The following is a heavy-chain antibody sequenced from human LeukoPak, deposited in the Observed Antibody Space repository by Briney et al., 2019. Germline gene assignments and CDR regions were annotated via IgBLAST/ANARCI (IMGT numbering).Heavy chain of an antibody. V-gene: IGHV1-2*06. CDR3: ASLNSGHDYYCMDV. Sequence: ASVKLSCKASGYTFTGYYMHWVRQAPGQGLEWMGRINPNSGGTNYAQKFQGRVTMTRDTSISTAYMELSRLRTDDTAVYYCASLNSGHDYYCMDVCGKGTTVTVSS. CDR1: GYTFTGYY. CDR2: INPNSGGT. D-gene: IGHD5-12*01. J-gene: IGHJ6*03.